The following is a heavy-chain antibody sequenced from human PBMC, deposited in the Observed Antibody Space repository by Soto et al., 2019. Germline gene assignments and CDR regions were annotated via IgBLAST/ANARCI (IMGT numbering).Heavy chain of an antibody. CDR3: ARSPPFSSFRGFDV. Sequence: QVQLKQWGAGLLKPSETLSLTCAVNGGSFTGYYWTYIRQSPEKGLEWIGEVNHRGSTTYNPSLKSRVTISVDASNNQFSLNLSSVTAADTAVYYCARSPPFSSFRGFDVWGQGTMVTVS. V-gene: IGHV4-34*02. CDR1: GGSFTGYY. D-gene: IGHD6-6*01. CDR2: VNHRGST. J-gene: IGHJ3*01.